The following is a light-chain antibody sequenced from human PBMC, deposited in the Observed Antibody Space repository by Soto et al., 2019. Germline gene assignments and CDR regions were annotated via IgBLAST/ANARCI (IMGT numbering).Light chain of an antibody. J-gene: IGLJ3*02. V-gene: IGLV2-23*01. CDR1: SSDVGSYNL. CDR3: CSYAGSSIWV. Sequence: QSALTQPASVSGSPGQSITVSCTGTSSDVGSYNLVSWYQQHPGKAPKLMIHEGSKRPSGVSNRFSGSKSGNTASLTISGLQAEDEAYYYCCSYAGSSIWVFGGGTKLTVL. CDR2: EGS.